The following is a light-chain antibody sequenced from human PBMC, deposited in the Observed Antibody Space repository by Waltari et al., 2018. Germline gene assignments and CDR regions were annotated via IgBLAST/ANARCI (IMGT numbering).Light chain of an antibody. CDR1: NSDLVTFNL. CDR3: SSYGASMTLL. CDR2: EVK. Sequence: QSALTPPASVSGSPGQSITISCTGSNSDLVTFNLVSWYEQTPGKAPKLISYEVKNRPSGVSDRFSGSKSDNTASLTISGLQHEDEATYFCSSYGASMTLLFGGGTRVTVL. J-gene: IGLJ3*02. V-gene: IGLV2-14*02.